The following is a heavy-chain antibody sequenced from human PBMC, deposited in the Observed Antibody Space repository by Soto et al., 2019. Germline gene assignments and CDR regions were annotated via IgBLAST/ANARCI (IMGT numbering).Heavy chain of an antibody. CDR3: AKDLLGPGRAYGMDV. J-gene: IGHJ6*02. CDR2: ISYDGSNK. V-gene: IGHV3-30*18. D-gene: IGHD7-27*01. Sequence: QVQLVESGGGVVQPGRSLRLSCAASGFTFSSYGMHWVRQAPGKGLEWVAVISYDGSNKYYADSVKGRFTISRDNSKTPLYLQMNSLRAEDTAVYYCAKDLLGPGRAYGMDVWGQGTTVTVSS. CDR1: GFTFSSYG.